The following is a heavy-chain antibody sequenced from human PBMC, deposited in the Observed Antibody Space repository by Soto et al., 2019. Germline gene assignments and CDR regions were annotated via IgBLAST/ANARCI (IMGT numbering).Heavy chain of an antibody. J-gene: IGHJ6*03. V-gene: IGHV4-34*01. Sequence: PSETLSLTCAVYGGSFSGYYWSWIRQPPGKGLEWIGEINHSGSTNYNPSLKSRVTISVDTSKNQFSLKLSSVTAADTAVYYCARDGSKGGGYCSGGSCYPYYYYYLDVWGKGTTVTVSS. CDR1: GGSFSGYY. D-gene: IGHD2-15*01. CDR2: INHSGST. CDR3: ARDGSKGGGYCSGGSCYPYYYYYLDV.